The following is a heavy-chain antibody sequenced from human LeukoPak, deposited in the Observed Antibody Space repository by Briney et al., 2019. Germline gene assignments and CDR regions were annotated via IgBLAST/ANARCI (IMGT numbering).Heavy chain of an antibody. D-gene: IGHD5-18*01. Sequence: PGGSLRLSCAVSGFTVSNNYMSWVRQAPGKGLEWVSVIYSGDITYYADSVKGRFTISRDNSKNTVYLQMNSLRAEDTAVYYCARGSGYNYGFPDYWGQGTLVTVS. V-gene: IGHV3-53*01. CDR1: GFTVSNNY. J-gene: IGHJ4*02. CDR2: IYSGDIT. CDR3: ARGSGYNYGFPDY.